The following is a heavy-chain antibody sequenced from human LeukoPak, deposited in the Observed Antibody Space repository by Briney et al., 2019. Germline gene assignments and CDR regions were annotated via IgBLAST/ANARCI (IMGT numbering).Heavy chain of an antibody. D-gene: IGHD2-21*02. CDR3: AKVPLVTAFKYFDY. V-gene: IGHV3-23*01. CDR2: ISSSGGST. Sequence: GGSLRLSCAASGFTFNDYAMNWVRQAPGKGLEWVSAISSSGGSTYYADSVKGRFTISRDNSKNTLYLQMNSLRAEDTAVYYCAKVPLVTAFKYFDYWGQGTLVTVSS. CDR1: GFTFNDYA. J-gene: IGHJ4*02.